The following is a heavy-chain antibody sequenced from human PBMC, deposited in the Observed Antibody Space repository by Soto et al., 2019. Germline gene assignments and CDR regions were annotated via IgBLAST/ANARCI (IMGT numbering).Heavy chain of an antibody. D-gene: IGHD3-3*01. CDR3: ARGSVPLRSNTEFDP. V-gene: IGHV1-69*06. CDR1: GYTFTGYY. J-gene: IGHJ5*02. CDR2: IIPIFGTT. Sequence: ASVKVSCKASGYTFTGYYMHWVRQAPGQGLEWMGGIIPIFGTTNYAQKFQGRVTITADKSTSTAYMELSSLRSEDTAVYYCARGSVPLRSNTEFDPWGQGTLVTVSS.